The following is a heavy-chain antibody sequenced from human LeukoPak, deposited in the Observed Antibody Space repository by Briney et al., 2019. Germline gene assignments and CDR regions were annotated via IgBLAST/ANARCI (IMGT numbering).Heavy chain of an antibody. D-gene: IGHD4-11*01. CDR1: GFTFSDYY. Sequence: KPGGSLRLSCAASGFTFSDYYMSWIRQAPGKGLEWVSYISSSGSTIYYADSVKGRFTISRDNAKNSLYLQMNSLRSEDTAVYYCARALDYRRPKNWFDPWGQGTLVTVSS. V-gene: IGHV3-11*01. J-gene: IGHJ5*02. CDR2: ISSSGSTI. CDR3: ARALDYRRPKNWFDP.